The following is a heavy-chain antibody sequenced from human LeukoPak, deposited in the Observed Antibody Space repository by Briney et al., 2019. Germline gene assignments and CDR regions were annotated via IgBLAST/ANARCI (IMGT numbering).Heavy chain of an antibody. CDR1: GYSFTSYW. V-gene: IGHV5-51*01. J-gene: IGHJ4*02. CDR3: ARRGSSSEIFEY. CDR2: IYPGDSDT. Sequence: GESLKISCQGSGYSFTSYWIGWVRQMPGKGLEWMGIIYPGDSDTRYNPSFQGQVTISADKSISTAYLQWSSLKASDTATYFCARRGSSSEIFEYWGQGTLVTVSS. D-gene: IGHD6-6*01.